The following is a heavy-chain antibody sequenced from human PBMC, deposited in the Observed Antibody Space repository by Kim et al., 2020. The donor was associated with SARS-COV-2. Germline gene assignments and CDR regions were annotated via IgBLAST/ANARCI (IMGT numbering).Heavy chain of an antibody. V-gene: IGHV4-31*02. J-gene: IGHJ3*02. CDR2: SGST. CDR3: ARDDAFDI. Sequence: SGSTYYNPSLKSRVTISVDTSKNQFSLKLSSVTAADTAVYYCARDDAFDICGQGTMVTVSS.